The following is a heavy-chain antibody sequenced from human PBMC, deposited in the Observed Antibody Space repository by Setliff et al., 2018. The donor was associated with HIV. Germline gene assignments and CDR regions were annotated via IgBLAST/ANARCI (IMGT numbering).Heavy chain of an antibody. D-gene: IGHD6-13*01. CDR1: GVSTSIHY. CDR3: ARGVAAAGMLMDV. CDR2: IHTSDTT. V-gene: IGHV4-4*07. Sequence: CTVSGVSTSIHYWVWIRQPAGRGLEWIGRIHTSDTTRYNPSLQSRVAMSVDTSKNQFSLKLTSVSAADTAVYYCARGVAAAGMLMDVWGKGTTVTVSS. J-gene: IGHJ6*03.